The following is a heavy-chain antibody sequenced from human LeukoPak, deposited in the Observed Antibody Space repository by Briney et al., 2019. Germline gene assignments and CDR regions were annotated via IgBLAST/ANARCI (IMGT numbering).Heavy chain of an antibody. CDR1: GYTFTSYS. J-gene: IGHJ4*02. Sequence: ASVKVSCKASGYTFTSYSMNWVRQAPGQGLECMGWINTNTGNPTYAQGFTGRFVFSLDTSVSTAYLQISSLKAEDTAVYYCARDTGFSMVRGILFWGQGTLVTVSS. D-gene: IGHD3-10*01. CDR3: ARDTGFSMVRGILF. CDR2: INTNTGNP. V-gene: IGHV7-4-1*02.